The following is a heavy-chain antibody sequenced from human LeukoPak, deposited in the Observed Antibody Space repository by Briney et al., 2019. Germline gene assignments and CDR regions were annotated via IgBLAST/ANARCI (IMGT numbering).Heavy chain of an antibody. CDR3: TKGCRYCSGGSQDY. CDR2: ISGSGDNT. J-gene: IGHJ4*02. V-gene: IGHV3-23*01. Sequence: PGGSLRLSCAASGFTFSSHGMSWVRQAPGKGLEWGSPISGSGDNTYYADSVKGRFTISRDNSKNTLYLQMNSLRAEDTAVYYCTKGCRYCSGGSQDYWGQGTLVAVSS. CDR1: GFTFSSHG. D-gene: IGHD2-15*01.